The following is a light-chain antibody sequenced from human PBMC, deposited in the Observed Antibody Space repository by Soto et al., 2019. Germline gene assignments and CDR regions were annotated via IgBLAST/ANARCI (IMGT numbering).Light chain of an antibody. J-gene: IGKJ4*01. CDR2: DTS. V-gene: IGKV1-6*01. CDR1: QGIRND. Sequence: AIQMTQSPSSLSASVGDRVTITCRASQGIRNDLGWYQQKPGKAPKLLIYDTSTLQSGVPSRFSGSGSGTDFTLTIGSLQPEDFATYYCLQDYDYPLTFGGGTKVEIK. CDR3: LQDYDYPLT.